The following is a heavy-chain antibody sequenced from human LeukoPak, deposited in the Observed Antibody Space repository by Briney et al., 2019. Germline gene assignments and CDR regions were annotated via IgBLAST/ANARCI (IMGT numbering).Heavy chain of an antibody. Sequence: PSETLSLTCTVSGGSISGSSYYWGWIRQPPGKGLEWIGSIYYSGSTYYNPSLKSRVTISVDTSKNQFSLKLSSVTAADTAVYYCARERSYYYDSSGYPVDYWGQGTLVTVSS. CDR3: ARERSYYYDSSGYPVDY. CDR2: IYYSGST. J-gene: IGHJ4*02. D-gene: IGHD3-22*01. V-gene: IGHV4-39*07. CDR1: GGSISGSSYY.